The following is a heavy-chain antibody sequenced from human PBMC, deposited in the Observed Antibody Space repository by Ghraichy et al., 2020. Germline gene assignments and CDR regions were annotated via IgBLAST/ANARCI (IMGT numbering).Heavy chain of an antibody. V-gene: IGHV3-7*03. J-gene: IGHJ4*02. CDR2: IKQDGSES. D-gene: IGHD3-16*01. CDR3: ARDSPGGYDY. Sequence: GGSLRLSCAASGFTFSSSWMTWVRQAPGKGLEWVANIKQDGSESNYVDAVKGRFTISRDNAKNSLHLQMDSLRVEDTAVYYCARDSPGGYDYWGQGTLVTVSS. CDR1: GFTFSSSW.